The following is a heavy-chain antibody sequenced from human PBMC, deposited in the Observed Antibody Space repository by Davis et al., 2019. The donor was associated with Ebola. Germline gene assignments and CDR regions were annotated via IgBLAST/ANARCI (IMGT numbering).Heavy chain of an antibody. Sequence: GGSLRLSCAASGFTFSSYGMHWVRQAPGKGLEWVAVISYDGSNKYYADSVKGRFTISRDNSKNTLYLQMNSLRAEDTAVYYCARDPGIAVAAFYYYYGMDVWGQGTTVTVSS. V-gene: IGHV3-30*03. J-gene: IGHJ6*02. CDR3: ARDPGIAVAAFYYYYGMDV. CDR1: GFTFSSYG. D-gene: IGHD6-19*01. CDR2: ISYDGSNK.